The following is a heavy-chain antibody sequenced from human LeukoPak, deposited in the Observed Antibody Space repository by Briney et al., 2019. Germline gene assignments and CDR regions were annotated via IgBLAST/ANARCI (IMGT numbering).Heavy chain of an antibody. V-gene: IGHV3-48*03. CDR1: GFTFSSYE. J-gene: IGHJ6*03. CDR2: ISSSGSTI. CDR3: ARAVDCSSTSCYYYYYYMDV. D-gene: IGHD2-2*01. Sequence: GGSLRLSCAASGFTFSSYEMNWVRQAPGKGLEWVSYISSSGSTIYYADSVKGRFTISGDNAKNSLYLQMNSLRAEDTALYYCARAVDCSSTSCYYYYYYMDVWGKGTTVTVSS.